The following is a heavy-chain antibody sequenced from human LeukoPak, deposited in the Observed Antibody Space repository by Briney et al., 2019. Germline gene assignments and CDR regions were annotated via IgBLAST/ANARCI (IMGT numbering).Heavy chain of an antibody. D-gene: IGHD6-19*01. J-gene: IGHJ5*02. V-gene: IGHV3-11*01. CDR1: GFTLSDYY. CDR3: ARDRHGSGWTNWFDP. CDR2: ISSSGSTI. Sequence: PGGSLRLSCAASGFTLSDYYMSWIRQAPGKGLEWVSYISSSGSTIYYADSVKGRFTIPRDNAKNSLYLQMNSLRAEDTAVYYCARDRHGSGWTNWFDPWGQGTLVTVSS.